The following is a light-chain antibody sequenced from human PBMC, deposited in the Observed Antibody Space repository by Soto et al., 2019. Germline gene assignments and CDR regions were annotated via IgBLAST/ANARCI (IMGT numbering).Light chain of an antibody. V-gene: IGLV2-14*03. CDR1: SSDIGGYYF. CDR2: DVN. Sequence: QSALTQPASVSGSPGQSITISCTGTSSDIGGYYFVSWYQQQPGKVPKLMIFDVNRRPSGLSDRFSGSKSGNTASLPISGLQAEEEGDYYCCSYTRSSTHVFGSGTKLTVL. CDR3: CSYTRSSTHV. J-gene: IGLJ6*01.